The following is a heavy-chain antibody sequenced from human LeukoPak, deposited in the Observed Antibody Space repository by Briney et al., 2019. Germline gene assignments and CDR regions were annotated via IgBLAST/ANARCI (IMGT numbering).Heavy chain of an antibody. CDR1: GLSFTNYA. V-gene: IGHV3-23*01. Sequence: GGSLRLSCVASGLSFTNYAMSWVRQAPGKGLEWVSTISGSGGSKYYAESVRGRFTISRDKNTLFLQMNSLRAEDTAVYYCATPRFYFDSGNPGPWYFEYWGQGTLVTVSS. CDR2: ISGSGGSK. J-gene: IGHJ4*02. CDR3: ATPRFYFDSGNPGPWYFEY. D-gene: IGHD3-22*01.